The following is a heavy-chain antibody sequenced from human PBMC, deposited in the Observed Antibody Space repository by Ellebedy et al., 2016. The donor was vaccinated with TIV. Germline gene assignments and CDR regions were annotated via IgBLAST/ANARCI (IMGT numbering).Heavy chain of an antibody. CDR2: IYHSGST. CDR3: ARLHYDSSGNDAFDI. D-gene: IGHD3-22*01. CDR1: GGSISSGGYS. J-gene: IGHJ3*02. Sequence: SETLSLTXAVSGGSISSGGYSWSWIRQPPGKGLEWIGYIYHSGSTYYNPSLKSRVTISVDRSKNQFSLKLSSVTAADTAVYYCARLHYDSSGNDAFDIWGQGTMVTVPS. V-gene: IGHV4-30-2*01.